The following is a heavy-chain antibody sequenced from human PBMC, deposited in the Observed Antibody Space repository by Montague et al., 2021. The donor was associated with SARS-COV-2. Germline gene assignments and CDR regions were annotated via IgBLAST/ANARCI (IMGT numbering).Heavy chain of an antibody. CDR2: MHFTGKT. CDR1: GDAITNHY. V-gene: IGHV4-4*07. J-gene: IGHJ4*02. D-gene: IGHD3-10*01. CDR3: ARDRFDFGAGRQGTIDF. Sequence: SETLSLTCSVSGDAITNHYWSWIRQPAGKGLEWMGRMHFTGKTNFSPFFSSRLTMSADTSKNQFSLKLTSVTAADTAKYFCARDRFDFGAGRQGTIDFWGQGTLVTVSS.